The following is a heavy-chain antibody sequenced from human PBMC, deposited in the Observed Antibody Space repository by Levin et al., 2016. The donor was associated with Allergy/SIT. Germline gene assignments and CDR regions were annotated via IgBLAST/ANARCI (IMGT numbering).Heavy chain of an antibody. CDR2: IYYSGTT. CDR3: AGRRLEGFDS. D-gene: IGHD3-3*01. Sequence: WIRQPPGKGLEWIGSIYYSGTTYYTPSLKSRLTISVDTSKNRFSLTLTSLTAADTAVYYCAGRRLEGFDSWGQGTLVTVSS. J-gene: IGHJ4*02. V-gene: IGHV4-39*02.